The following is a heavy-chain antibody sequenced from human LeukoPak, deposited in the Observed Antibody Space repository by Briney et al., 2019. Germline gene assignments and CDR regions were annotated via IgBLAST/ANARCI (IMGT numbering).Heavy chain of an antibody. J-gene: IGHJ3*02. D-gene: IGHD2-21*02. CDR3: ARIEPPAYCGGDCYARGLWDI. Sequence: ASVKVSCKASGGTFSSHAISWVRQAPGQGLEWMVGIIPIFGTANYAQKFQGRVTITADESTSTAYMELSSLRSEDTAVYYCARIEPPAYCGGDCYARGLWDIWGQGTMVTVSS. V-gene: IGHV1-69*13. CDR1: GGTFSSHA. CDR2: IIPIFGTA.